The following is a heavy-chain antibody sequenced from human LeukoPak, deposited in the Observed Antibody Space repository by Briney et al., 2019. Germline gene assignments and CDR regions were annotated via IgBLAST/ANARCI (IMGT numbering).Heavy chain of an antibody. Sequence: GGSLRLSCAASGFTFSTYSMNWVRQAPGKGVEWVSSISGSSDYKYYADSVKGRFTISRDNAKNSLYLQMNSLRVEDTAVYYCARGPQWLAYDYWGQGTLVTVSS. V-gene: IGHV3-21*01. CDR1: GFTFSTYS. CDR3: ARGPQWLAYDY. CDR2: ISGSSDYK. D-gene: IGHD6-19*01. J-gene: IGHJ4*02.